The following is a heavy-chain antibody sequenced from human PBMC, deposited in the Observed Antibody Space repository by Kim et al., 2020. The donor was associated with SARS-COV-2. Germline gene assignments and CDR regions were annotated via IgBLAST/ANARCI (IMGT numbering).Heavy chain of an antibody. V-gene: IGHV3-30*04. D-gene: IGHD1-1*01. Sequence: GGSLRLSCAASGFTFSDYAMHWVRQAPGKGLGWVAIISYGERNNYYIDSVKGRFTISRDNSMNTLYLQMNSLRPEDTAVYYCARSRYKWHEHYYAMDVWGPGNTVTVSS. J-gene: IGHJ6*01. CDR3: ARSRYKWHEHYYAMDV. CDR2: ISYGERNN. CDR1: GFTFSDYA.